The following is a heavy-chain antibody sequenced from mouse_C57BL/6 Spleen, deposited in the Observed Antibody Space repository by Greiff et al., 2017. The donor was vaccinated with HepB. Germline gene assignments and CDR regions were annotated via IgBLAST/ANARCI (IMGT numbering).Heavy chain of an antibody. CDR3: ARSSTAQATMDY. V-gene: IGHV1-52*01. CDR2: IDPSDSEN. CDR1: GYTFTSYW. J-gene: IGHJ4*01. Sequence: VQLQQPGAELVRPGSSVKLSCKASGYTFTSYWMHWVKQRPIQGLEWIGNIDPSDSENHYNQKFKDKATLTVDKSSSTAYMHLSSLTSEDSAVYYCARSSTAQATMDYWGQGTSVTVSS. D-gene: IGHD3-2*02.